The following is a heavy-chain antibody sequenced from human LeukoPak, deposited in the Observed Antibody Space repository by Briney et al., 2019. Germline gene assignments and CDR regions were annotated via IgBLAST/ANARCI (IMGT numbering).Heavy chain of an antibody. CDR1: GFTFSSYS. CDR2: ISSSSSTI. V-gene: IGHV3-48*01. CDR3: ARDLSLAHYYGSGSYYTGAD. D-gene: IGHD3-10*01. Sequence: PGGSLRLSCAASGFTFSSYSMNWVRQAPGKGLEWVSYISSSSSTIYYADSVKGRFTISRDNAKNSPYLQMNSLRAEDTAVYYCARDLSLAHYYGSGSYYTGADWGQGTLVTVPS. J-gene: IGHJ4*02.